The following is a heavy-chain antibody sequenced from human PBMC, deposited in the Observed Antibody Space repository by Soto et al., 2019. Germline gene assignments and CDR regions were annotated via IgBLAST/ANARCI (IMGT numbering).Heavy chain of an antibody. CDR2: ISSSSDAT. CDR3: ARGGVYCSSTSCYYYYYYGMDV. D-gene: IGHD2-2*01. V-gene: IGHV3-48*02. J-gene: IGHJ6*02. CDR1: GLTFSSDS. Sequence: PGGSLRLSCAASGLTFSSDSMNWVRQAPGKGLEWVSYISSSSDATYYADSVKGRFTISRDNAQNSLYLQMNSLRDEDTAVYFCARGGVYCSSTSCYYYYYYGMDVWGQGTTVTVSS.